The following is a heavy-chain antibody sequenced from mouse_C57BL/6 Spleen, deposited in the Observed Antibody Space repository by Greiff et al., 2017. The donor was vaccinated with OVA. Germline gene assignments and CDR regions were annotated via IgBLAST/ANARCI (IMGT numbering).Heavy chain of an antibody. CDR2: IRNKANNHAT. Sequence: EVKLVESGGGLVQPGGSMKLSCAASGFTFSDAWMDWVRQSPEKGLEWVAEIRNKANNHATYYAESVKGRFTISRDDSKSSVYLQMNSLRAEDTGIYYCTSANWFYYAMDYWGQGTSVTVSS. V-gene: IGHV6-6*01. CDR3: TSANWFYYAMDY. D-gene: IGHD4-1*01. J-gene: IGHJ4*01. CDR1: GFTFSDAW.